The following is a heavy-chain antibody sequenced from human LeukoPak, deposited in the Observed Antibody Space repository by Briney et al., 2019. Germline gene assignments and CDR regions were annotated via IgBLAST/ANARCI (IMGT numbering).Heavy chain of an antibody. D-gene: IGHD2-15*01. V-gene: IGHV3-30*18. CDR3: AKGWRSYGMDV. Sequence: GRSLRLSCAASGFTFSSYGMHWVRQAPGKGLEWVAVISYDGSNKYYAGSVKGRFTISRDNSKNTLYLQMNSLRAEDTAVYYCAKGWRSYGMDVWGQGTTVTVSS. CDR2: ISYDGSNK. J-gene: IGHJ6*02. CDR1: GFTFSSYG.